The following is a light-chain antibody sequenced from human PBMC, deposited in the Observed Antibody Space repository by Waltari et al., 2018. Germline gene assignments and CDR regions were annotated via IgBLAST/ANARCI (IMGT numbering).Light chain of an antibody. CDR2: DDT. Sequence: SVLTQPPSVSVAPGQTAIISCGGNNIGFKSVHWHQQKPGQAPVLVMFDDTDRPSGIPERFSGSKSGNTATLSISRVEVDDEADFYCQVWDSGHFPRFGGGTKLTVL. J-gene: IGLJ2*01. V-gene: IGLV3-21*02. CDR3: QVWDSGHFPR. CDR1: NIGFKS.